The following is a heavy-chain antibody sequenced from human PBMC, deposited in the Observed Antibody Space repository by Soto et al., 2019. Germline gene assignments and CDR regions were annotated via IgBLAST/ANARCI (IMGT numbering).Heavy chain of an antibody. V-gene: IGHV3-23*01. CDR1: GFTFSSYA. CDR3: ALLNSGSYSYHGMDV. Sequence: EVQLLESGGDLVQPGGSLRLSCAASGFTFSSYAMNWVRQAPGKGLEWVPAISGSGGNTFYADSVKGRFTIARENSKNTLFLQMHSLRAEDTAIYYCALLNSGSYSYHGMDVWGQGTPVTVSS. D-gene: IGHD1-26*01. J-gene: IGHJ6*02. CDR2: ISGSGGNT.